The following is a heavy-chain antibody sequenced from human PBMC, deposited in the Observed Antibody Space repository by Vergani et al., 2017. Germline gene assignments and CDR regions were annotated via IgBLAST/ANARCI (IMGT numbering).Heavy chain of an antibody. Sequence: QLQLQESGPGLVKPSETLSLTCTVSGGSISSSSYYWGWIRQPPGKGLEWIGSIYYSGSTYYNPSLKSRVTISVDTSKNQFSLKLSSVTAADTAVYYCARSGPAPYHLYGSGMFYYMDVWGKGTTVTVSS. J-gene: IGHJ6*03. CDR2: IYYSGST. V-gene: IGHV4-39*01. CDR1: GGSISSSSYY. CDR3: ARSGPAPYHLYGSGMFYYMDV. D-gene: IGHD3-10*01.